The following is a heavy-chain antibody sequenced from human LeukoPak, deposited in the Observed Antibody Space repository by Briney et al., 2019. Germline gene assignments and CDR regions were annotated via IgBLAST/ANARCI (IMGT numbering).Heavy chain of an antibody. CDR3: ASRTPDNWNYVVDY. CDR2: IKQDGSEK. D-gene: IGHD1-7*01. V-gene: IGHV3-7*01. CDR1: GFTFSSYW. J-gene: IGHJ4*02. Sequence: PGGSLRLSCAASGFTFSSYWMSWVRQAPGKGLEWVANIKQDGSEKYYVDSVKGRFTISRDNAKNSLYLQMNSLRAEDTAVYYCASRTPDNWNYVVDYWGQGTLVTVSS.